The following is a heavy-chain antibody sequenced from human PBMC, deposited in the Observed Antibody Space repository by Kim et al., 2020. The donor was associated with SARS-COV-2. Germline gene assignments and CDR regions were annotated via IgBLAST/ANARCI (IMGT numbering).Heavy chain of an antibody. V-gene: IGHV3-23*01. J-gene: IGHJ4*02. D-gene: IGHD2-15*01. CDR2: ISSGYST. CDR3: ARRFLAGGGHFDY. CDR1: GFTFTSHG. Sequence: GGSLRLTCAVSGFTFTSHGLSWVRQAPGKGLEWVASISSGYSTHYADSVKGRLTISRDSSKSALYLQMDSLRAEDTAIYYCARRFLAGGGHFDYRGQGA.